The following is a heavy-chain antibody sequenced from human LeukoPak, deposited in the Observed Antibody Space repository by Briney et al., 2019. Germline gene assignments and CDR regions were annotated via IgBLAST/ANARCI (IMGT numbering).Heavy chain of an antibody. J-gene: IGHJ3*02. CDR2: IYYSGST. CDR3: AREAVDTAMVTSGAFNI. CDR1: GGSISSYY. V-gene: IGHV4-59*01. Sequence: PSETLSLTCTVSGGSISSYYWSWIRQPPGKGLEWIGYIYYSGSTNCNPSLKSRVTISVDTSKNQFSLKLSSVTAADTAVYYCAREAVDTAMVTSGAFNIWGQGTMVTVSS. D-gene: IGHD5-18*01.